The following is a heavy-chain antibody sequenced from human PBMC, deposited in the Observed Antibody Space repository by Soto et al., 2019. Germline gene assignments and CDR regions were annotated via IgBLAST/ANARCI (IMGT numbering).Heavy chain of an antibody. CDR3: AARPLGLYYYFWSGSTAAGNWFDP. CDR1: GGSFSGYY. Sequence: SETLSLTCAVYGGSFSGYYWSWIRQPPGKGLEWIGEINHSGSTNYNPSLKSRVTISVDTSKNQFSLKLSSVTAADTAVYYCAARPLGLYYYFWSGSTAAGNWFDPWGQGTLVTVSS. CDR2: INHSGST. D-gene: IGHD3-3*01. J-gene: IGHJ5*02. V-gene: IGHV4-34*01.